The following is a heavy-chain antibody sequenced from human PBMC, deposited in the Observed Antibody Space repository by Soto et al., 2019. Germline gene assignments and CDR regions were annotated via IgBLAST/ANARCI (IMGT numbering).Heavy chain of an antibody. CDR2: IYYSGST. Sequence: SETLSLTCTVSGGSISSYYWSWIRQPPGKGLEWIGYIYYSGSTNYNPSLKSRVTISVDTSKNQFSLKLSSVTAADTAVYYCARRSVVQYSRYDLFDYWGQGTLVTVSS. D-gene: IGHD5-12*01. CDR1: GGSISSYY. J-gene: IGHJ4*02. V-gene: IGHV4-59*08. CDR3: ARRSVVQYSRYDLFDY.